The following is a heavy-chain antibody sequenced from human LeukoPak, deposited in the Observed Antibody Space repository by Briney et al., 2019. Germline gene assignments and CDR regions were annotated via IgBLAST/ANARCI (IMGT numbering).Heavy chain of an antibody. J-gene: IGHJ6*02. CDR3: ARGLYNSGWDHYYYGMDV. V-gene: IGHV3-21*01. D-gene: IGHD6-19*01. Sequence: GGPLRLSCAASGFTFSSYAMSWVRQAPGKGLEWVSSISSSSSYIYYADSVKGRFTISRDNAKNSLYLQMNSLRAEDTAVYYCARGLYNSGWDHYYYGMDVWGQGTTVTVSS. CDR2: ISSSSSYI. CDR1: GFTFSSYA.